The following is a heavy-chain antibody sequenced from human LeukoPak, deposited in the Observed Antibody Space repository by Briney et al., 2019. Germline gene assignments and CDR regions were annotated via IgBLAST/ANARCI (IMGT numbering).Heavy chain of an antibody. CDR3: AREDGSSYYFDY. CDR2: ISSSSRTI. CDR1: GFTFSTYS. D-gene: IGHD1-26*01. V-gene: IGHV3-48*04. J-gene: IGHJ4*02. Sequence: PGGSLRLSCAASGFTFSTYSMNWVRQAPGKGLEWVSYISSSSRTIYYADSVKGRFTISRDNAKNSLYLQMNSLRAEDTAVYYCAREDGSSYYFDYWGQGTLVTVSS.